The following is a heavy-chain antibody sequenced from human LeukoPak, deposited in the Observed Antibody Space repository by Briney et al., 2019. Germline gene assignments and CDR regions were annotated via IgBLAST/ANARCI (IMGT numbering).Heavy chain of an antibody. CDR3: AKAAGGSYFDS. CDR1: GFTVSSNY. D-gene: IGHD6-13*01. V-gene: IGHV3-66*01. CDR2: IYSGGST. J-gene: IGHJ4*02. Sequence: GGSLRLSCAASGFTVSSNYMTCVRQAPGKGLEWVSVIYSGGSTYYADSVKGRFTISRDNSKNTLYLQMNSLRAEDTAVYYCAKAAGGSYFDSWGQGTLVTVSS.